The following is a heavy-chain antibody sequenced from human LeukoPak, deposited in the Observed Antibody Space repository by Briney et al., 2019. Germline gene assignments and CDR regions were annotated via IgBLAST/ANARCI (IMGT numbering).Heavy chain of an antibody. D-gene: IGHD2-15*01. CDR1: GYTFSNYA. CDR2: IGGTT. CDR3: TKLVDSAPSY. V-gene: IGHV3-23*01. Sequence: GGSLRLSCEASGYTFSNYAMMWIRQAPGKGLEWVSSIGGTTYYADPVRGRFTISRDSSKNTLYLQMNNLRAEDTALYYCTKLVDSAPSYWGQGTLVTVSS. J-gene: IGHJ4*02.